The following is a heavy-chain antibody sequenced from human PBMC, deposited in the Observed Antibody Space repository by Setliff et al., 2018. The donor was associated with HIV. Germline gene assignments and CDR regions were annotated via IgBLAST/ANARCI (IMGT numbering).Heavy chain of an antibody. CDR3: ARVGTIGTAFDI. D-gene: IGHD1-1*01. CDR1: GFTFSSYS. Sequence: GSLRLSCVASGFTFSSYSINWVRQAPGKGLEWVSSISSSSSYIYYTDSVKGRFTMSRDNAKNSLYLQMNSLRAEDTAVYYCARVGTIGTAFDIWGQGTMVTVSS. CDR2: ISSSSSYI. J-gene: IGHJ3*02. V-gene: IGHV3-21*01.